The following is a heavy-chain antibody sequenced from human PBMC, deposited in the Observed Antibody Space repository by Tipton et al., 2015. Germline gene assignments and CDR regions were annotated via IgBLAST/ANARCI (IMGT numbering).Heavy chain of an antibody. D-gene: IGHD6-19*01. V-gene: IGHV1-24*01. J-gene: IGHJ4*02. CDR1: GHPLTAFS. Sequence: QSGPEVKKPGASVKVSCKVSGHPLTAFSMHWVRQAPGKGLEWMGGFDPEEGKTMFAQKSQGRVTLTEDTSTDTAYMEVNSLRSEDTAVYYCATDLLGAVTGNYWGQGTLVTVSS. CDR2: FDPEEGKT. CDR3: ATDLLGAVTGNY.